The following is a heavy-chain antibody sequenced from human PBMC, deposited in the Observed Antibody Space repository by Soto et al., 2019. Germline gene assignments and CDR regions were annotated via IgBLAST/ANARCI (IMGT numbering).Heavy chain of an antibody. J-gene: IGHJ4*02. V-gene: IGHV3-30*18. CDR2: ISYDGSNK. CDR3: AKDGYYGSGSYYNPLGY. D-gene: IGHD3-10*01. CDR1: GFTFSSYG. Sequence: QVQLVESGGGVVQPGRSLRLSCAASGFTFSSYGMHWVRQAPGKGLEWVAVISYDGSNKYYADSVKGRFTISRDNSKNTLYLQMNSLRAEDTAVYYCAKDGYYGSGSYYNPLGYWGQGTLDTVSS.